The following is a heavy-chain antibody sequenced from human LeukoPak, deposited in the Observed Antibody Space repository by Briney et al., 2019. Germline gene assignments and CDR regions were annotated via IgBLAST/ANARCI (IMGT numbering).Heavy chain of an antibody. V-gene: IGHV3-23*01. J-gene: IGHJ4*02. CDR1: GFTFSSYA. CDR3: ANLPQAARDY. Sequence: GGSLTLSCAASGFTFSSYAMTWVRQAPGKGLEWVSGISGSGGNTYYTDSVRGRLSISRDNSKNTLYLQVNSLRAEDTAVYYCANLPQAARDYWGQGTLVTVSS. D-gene: IGHD2-15*01. CDR2: ISGSGGNT.